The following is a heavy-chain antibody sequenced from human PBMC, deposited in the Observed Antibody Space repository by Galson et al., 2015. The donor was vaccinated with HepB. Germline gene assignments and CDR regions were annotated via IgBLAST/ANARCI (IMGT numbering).Heavy chain of an antibody. Sequence: ETLSLTCAVYGGSFSGYYWSWIRQPPGKGLEWIGEINHSGSTNYNPSLKSRVTISVDTSKNQFPLKLSSVTAADTAVYYCARVAYYYDSSGYYGYWGQGTLVTVSS. D-gene: IGHD3-22*01. CDR1: GGSFSGYY. CDR2: INHSGST. J-gene: IGHJ4*02. CDR3: ARVAYYYDSSGYYGY. V-gene: IGHV4-34*01.